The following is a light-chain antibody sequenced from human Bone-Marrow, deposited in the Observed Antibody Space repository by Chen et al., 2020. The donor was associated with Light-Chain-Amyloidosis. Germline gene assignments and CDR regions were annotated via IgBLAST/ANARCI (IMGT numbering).Light chain of an antibody. J-gene: IGLJ3*02. CDR2: DDR. CDR1: NIGSTS. V-gene: IGLV3-21*02. CDR3: QVWDSSSDRPV. Sequence: SYVLTQPSSVSVAPGQTATIACGGNNIGSTSVHWYQQTPGQAPLLVVYDDRDRTSGIPERFSGSNSGNTANLTISRVEAGDEADYYCQVWDSSSDRPVFGGGTKLTVL.